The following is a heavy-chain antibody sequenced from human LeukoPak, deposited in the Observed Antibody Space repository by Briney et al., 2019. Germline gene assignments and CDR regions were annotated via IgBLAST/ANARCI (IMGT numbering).Heavy chain of an antibody. CDR3: ARSTYGSGTYYSSYYYYYGMDV. CDR2: IDPSDSYT. D-gene: IGHD3-10*01. V-gene: IGHV5-10-1*01. Sequence: GESLKISCRASGYSFSTSWIGWVRQMPGKGLEWMGRIDPSDSYTNYSPSFQGHVTISADKSISTAYLQWSSLKASDTAMYYCARSTYGSGTYYSSYYYYYGMDVWGQGTTVTVSS. J-gene: IGHJ6*02. CDR1: GYSFSTSW.